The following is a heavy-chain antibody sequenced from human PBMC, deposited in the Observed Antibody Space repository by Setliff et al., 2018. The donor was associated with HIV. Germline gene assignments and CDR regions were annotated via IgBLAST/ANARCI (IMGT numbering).Heavy chain of an antibody. CDR3: VTSSSWSSRLNF. V-gene: IGHV4-34*01. CDR1: GGSISSYY. J-gene: IGHJ4*02. D-gene: IGHD2-2*01. Sequence: SETLSLTCTVSGGSISSYYWSWIRQPPGKGLEWIGETSHSGKTNYNPSLKSRVTISVDTSKNQFSLKLTSVTAADTAAYYCVTSSSWSSRLNFWGPGMLVTVSS. CDR2: TSHSGKT.